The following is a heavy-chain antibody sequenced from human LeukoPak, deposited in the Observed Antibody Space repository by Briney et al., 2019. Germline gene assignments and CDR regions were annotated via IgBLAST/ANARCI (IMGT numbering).Heavy chain of an antibody. CDR3: ARGVTYGDYVGDY. D-gene: IGHD4-17*01. Sequence: GGSLRLSCAASGFTFSSYVMHWVRQAPGKGLEWVAIISYDGSNEYYADSVKGRFTISRDNAKNSLYLQMNSLRAEDTALYYCARGVTYGDYVGDYWGQGTLATVSS. CDR2: ISYDGSNE. J-gene: IGHJ4*02. CDR1: GFTFSSYV. V-gene: IGHV3-30*04.